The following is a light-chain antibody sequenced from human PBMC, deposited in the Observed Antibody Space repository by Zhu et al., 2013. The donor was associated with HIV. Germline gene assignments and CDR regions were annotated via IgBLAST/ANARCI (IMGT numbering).Light chain of an antibody. CDR3: QQYYTTPRLT. V-gene: IGKV4-1*01. J-gene: IGKJ4*01. CDR1: QSLLYRSNNLNNLNT. Sequence: DILMTQSPDSLAVSLGERATINCRSSQSLLYRSNNLNNLNTLAWYQQKAGQPPKLLIYWASMRASGVPDRFTGSGSGTDFTLTISSLQAEDVAVYYCQQYYTTPRLTFGGGTKVEIK. CDR2: WAS.